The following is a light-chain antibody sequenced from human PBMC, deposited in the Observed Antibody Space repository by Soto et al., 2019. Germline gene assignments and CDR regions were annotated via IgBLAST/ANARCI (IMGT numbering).Light chain of an antibody. J-gene: IGKJ1*01. CDR1: QSAYSSY. CDR3: QQYGSSGT. CDR2: GAS. Sequence: ELVLTQSPGTLSLSPGDRATLSCRSSQSAYSSYLSWYQQKPGQAPRLLIYGASNRATGIPDRFSGSGSGTDFTLTISRLEPEDFAVYYCQQYGSSGTFGQGTKVDIK. V-gene: IGKV3-20*01.